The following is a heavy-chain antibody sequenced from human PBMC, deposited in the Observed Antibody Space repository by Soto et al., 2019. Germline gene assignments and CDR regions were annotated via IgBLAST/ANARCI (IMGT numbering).Heavy chain of an antibody. V-gene: IGHV1-69*01. CDR1: GGTFSSYA. D-gene: IGHD1-1*01. Sequence: SVKFSCKASGGTFSSYAISWVRQAPGQGLEWMGGIIPIFGTANYAQKFQGRVTITADESTSTAYMELSSLRSEDTAVYYCARGGDWNNYYFDYWGQGTLVTVSS. CDR2: IIPIFGTA. J-gene: IGHJ4*02. CDR3: ARGGDWNNYYFDY.